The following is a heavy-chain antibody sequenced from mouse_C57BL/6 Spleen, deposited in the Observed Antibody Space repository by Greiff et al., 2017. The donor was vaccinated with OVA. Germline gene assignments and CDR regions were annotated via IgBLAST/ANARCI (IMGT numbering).Heavy chain of an antibody. D-gene: IGHD1-1*01. J-gene: IGHJ4*01. CDR2: INYDGSST. Sequence: EVKVVESEGGLVQPGSSMKLSCTASGFTFSDYYMAWVRQVPEKGLEWVANINYDGSSTYYLDSLKSRFIISRDNAKNILYLQMSSLKSEDTATYYCARDTLYYGAMDYWGQGTSVTVSS. CDR3: ARDTLYYGAMDY. CDR1: GFTFSDYY. V-gene: IGHV5-16*01.